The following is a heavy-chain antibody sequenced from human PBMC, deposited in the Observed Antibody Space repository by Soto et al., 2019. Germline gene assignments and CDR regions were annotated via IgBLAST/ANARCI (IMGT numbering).Heavy chain of an antibody. CDR1: GYTFTSYG. J-gene: IGHJ6*02. CDR3: ARNITMVRGVPHYYYYGMDV. V-gene: IGHV1-18*01. D-gene: IGHD3-10*01. CDR2: ISAYNGNT. Sequence: ASVKVSCKASGYTFTSYGISWVRQAPGQGLEWMGWISAYNGNTNYAQKLQGRVTMTTDTSTSTAYMELRSLRPDDTAVYYCARNITMVRGVPHYYYYGMDVWGQGTTVTVSS.